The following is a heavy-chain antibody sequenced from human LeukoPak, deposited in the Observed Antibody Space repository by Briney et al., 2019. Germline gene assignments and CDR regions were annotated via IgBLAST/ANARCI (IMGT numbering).Heavy chain of an antibody. CDR1: GFTFSSYS. J-gene: IGHJ6*04. D-gene: IGHD3-3*01. CDR3: ARDPPGTTIFGVVNAPPVEDV. V-gene: IGHV3-21*01. CDR2: ISSSSSYI. Sequence: GGSLRLSCAASGFTFSSYSMNWVRQAPGKGLEWVSSISSSSSYIYYADSVKGRFTISRDNAKNSLYLQMNSLRAEDTAVYYCARDPPGTTIFGVVNAPPVEDVWGKGTTVTVSS.